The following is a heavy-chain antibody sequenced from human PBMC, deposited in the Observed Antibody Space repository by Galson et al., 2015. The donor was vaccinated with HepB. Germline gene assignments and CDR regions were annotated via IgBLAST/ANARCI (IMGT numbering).Heavy chain of an antibody. V-gene: IGHV3-23*01. D-gene: IGHD7-27*01. J-gene: IGHJ6*02. CDR1: GFTFSSYA. Sequence: SLRLSCAASGFTFSSYAMSWVRQAPGKGLEWVSAISGSGGSTYYADSVKGRFSISRDNSKNTLYLQMNGLRAEDTAVYYCARDVTNWDGDYYYYYGMDVWGQGTTVTVSS. CDR3: ARDVTNWDGDYYYYYGMDV. CDR2: ISGSGGST.